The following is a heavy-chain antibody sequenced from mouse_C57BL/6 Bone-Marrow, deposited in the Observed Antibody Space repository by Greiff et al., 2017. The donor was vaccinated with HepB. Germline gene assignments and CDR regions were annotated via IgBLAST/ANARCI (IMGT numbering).Heavy chain of an antibody. V-gene: IGHV7-3*01. CDR2: IRNKANGYTT. Sequence: EVQRVESGGGLVQPGGSLSLSCAASGFTFTDYYMSWVRQPPGKALEWLGFIRNKANGYTTEYSASVKGRFTISRDNSQSILYLQMNALGAEDSATYYCASLSRYYFDYWGQGTTLTVSS. CDR1: GFTFTDYY. D-gene: IGHD6-1*01. CDR3: ASLSRYYFDY. J-gene: IGHJ2*01.